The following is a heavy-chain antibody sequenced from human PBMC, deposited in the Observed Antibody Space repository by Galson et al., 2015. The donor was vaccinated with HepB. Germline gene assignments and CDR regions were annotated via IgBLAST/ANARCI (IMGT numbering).Heavy chain of an antibody. Sequence: ETLSLTCIISGGSISSGDYYWGWIRQAPGKGLEWIANIHYSGSTYYNPSLLSRVTMSVDTSKNHFSLNLTSVTAADTALYYCARGFCSSDSCKSLRGHWFDPWGQGTPVTVSS. D-gene: IGHD2-2*01. CDR3: ARGFCSSDSCKSLRGHWFDP. CDR1: GGSISSGDYY. J-gene: IGHJ5*02. V-gene: IGHV4-39*02. CDR2: IHYSGST.